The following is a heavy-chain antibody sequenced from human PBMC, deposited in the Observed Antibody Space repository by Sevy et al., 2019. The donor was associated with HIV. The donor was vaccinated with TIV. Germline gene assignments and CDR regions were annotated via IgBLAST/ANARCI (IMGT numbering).Heavy chain of an antibody. V-gene: IGHV3-15*01. Sequence: GGSLRLSCAASGFTFSNAWMSWVRQAPGKGLEWVGRVKSKTDGGTTDYAATVKGRFTISRDDSKNTLYLQMNSLKTEATAVYDCTTPAGYGSGSYWAYWGQGTLVTVSS. CDR2: VKSKTDGGTT. D-gene: IGHD3-10*01. CDR1: GFTFSNAW. CDR3: TTPAGYGSGSYWAY. J-gene: IGHJ4*02.